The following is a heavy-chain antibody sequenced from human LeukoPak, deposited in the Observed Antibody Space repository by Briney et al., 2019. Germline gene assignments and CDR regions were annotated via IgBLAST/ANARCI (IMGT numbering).Heavy chain of an antibody. CDR3: ARSYCSSTRCATNSYHGVDV. Sequence: GESLKISCKGSGYSFSTYWIAWVRQMPGKGLEWMGIIYPDKFVARYSPSFQGQVTISVDQSISTAYLQWSSLKASDTAMYYCARSYCSSTRCATNSYHGVDVWGQGTTVTVS. CDR2: IYPDKFVA. J-gene: IGHJ6*02. V-gene: IGHV5-51*01. D-gene: IGHD2-2*01. CDR1: GYSFSTYW.